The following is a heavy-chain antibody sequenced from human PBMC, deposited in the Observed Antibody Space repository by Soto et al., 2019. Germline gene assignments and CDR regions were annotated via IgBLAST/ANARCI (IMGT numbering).Heavy chain of an antibody. D-gene: IGHD2-15*01. V-gene: IGHV3-23*01. CDR3: AKDLPQGIVVVVAANYYYGMDV. CDR1: GFTFSSYA. Sequence: EVQLLESGGGLVQPGGSLRLSCAASGFTFSSYAMSWVRQAPGKGLEWVSAISGSGGSTYDADSVKGRFTISRDNSKNTLYLQMNSLRAEDTAVYYCAKDLPQGIVVVVAANYYYGMDVWGEGTTVTVSS. CDR2: ISGSGGST. J-gene: IGHJ6*04.